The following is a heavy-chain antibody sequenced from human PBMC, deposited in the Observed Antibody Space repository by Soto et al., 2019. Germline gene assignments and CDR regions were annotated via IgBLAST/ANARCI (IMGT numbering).Heavy chain of an antibody. CDR3: ARGYCSGGSCHSPYYYGMDV. V-gene: IGHV1-69*12. CDR2: IIPIFGTA. CDR1: GGTFSSYA. Sequence: QVQLVQSGAEVKKPGSSVKVSCKASGGTFSSYAISWVRQAPGQGLEWMGGIIPIFGTANYAQKFQDRVTITADESTSTAYMELSSLRSEDTAVYYCARGYCSGGSCHSPYYYGMDVWGQGTTVTVSS. D-gene: IGHD2-15*01. J-gene: IGHJ6*02.